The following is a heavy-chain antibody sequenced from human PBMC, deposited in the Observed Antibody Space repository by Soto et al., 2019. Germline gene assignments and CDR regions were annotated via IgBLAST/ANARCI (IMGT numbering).Heavy chain of an antibody. CDR3: ASEGHSSSWIVGGYGMDV. CDR1: GGTFGSYA. Sequence: TSLGVSCEASGGTFGSYAISWVRQAPGQGLEWMGGIIPIFGTANYAQKFQGRVTITADESTSTAYMELSSLRSEDTAVYYCASEGHSSSWIVGGYGMDVWGQGNTVTVSS. CDR2: IIPIFGTA. D-gene: IGHD6-13*01. V-gene: IGHV1-69*01. J-gene: IGHJ6*02.